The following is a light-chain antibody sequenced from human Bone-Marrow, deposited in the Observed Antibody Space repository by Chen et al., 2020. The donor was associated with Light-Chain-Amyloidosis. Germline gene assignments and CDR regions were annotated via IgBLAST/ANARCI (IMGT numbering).Light chain of an antibody. Sequence: QSVLTHPASVSGSPGQSITISCTGTSSDVGGYNYVSWYQQHPGKAPQLMIYDVSYRPSGVSSRFSGSKSGNTASLTISGLQTEDEADYYCSSYTDTSALALFGGGTKLTVL. CDR1: SSDVGGYNY. V-gene: IGLV2-14*01. J-gene: IGLJ3*02. CDR2: DVS. CDR3: SSYTDTSALAL.